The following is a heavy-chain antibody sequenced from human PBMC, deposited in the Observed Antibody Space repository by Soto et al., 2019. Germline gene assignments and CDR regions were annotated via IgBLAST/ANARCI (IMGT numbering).Heavy chain of an antibody. CDR2: IFHSGST. D-gene: IGHD3-10*01. CDR1: GGSINSGDYY. CDR3: ARDRYYGSGTYYNFYSGMDV. J-gene: IGHJ6*02. Sequence: SEPLSLTCTVSGGSINSGDYYWTWVRQPPGKGLEWIGNIFHSGSTYYTPSLQSRVTISLDTSKNHFSLKLSSVTPADTAVYYCARDRYYGSGTYYNFYSGMDVWGQGATVTVSS. V-gene: IGHV4-30-4*01.